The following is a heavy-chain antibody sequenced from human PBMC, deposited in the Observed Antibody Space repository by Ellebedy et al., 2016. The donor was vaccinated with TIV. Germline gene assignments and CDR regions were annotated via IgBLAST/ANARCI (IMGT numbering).Heavy chain of an antibody. CDR1: GGSFSGYY. Sequence: SETLSLXXAVYGGSFSGYYWSWIRQPPGKGLEWIGEINHSGSTNYNPSLKSRVTISVDTSKNQFSLKLSSVTAADTAVYYCAREQEVSWFDPWGQGTLVTVSS. J-gene: IGHJ5*02. CDR3: AREQEVSWFDP. CDR2: INHSGST. D-gene: IGHD5/OR15-5a*01. V-gene: IGHV4-34*01.